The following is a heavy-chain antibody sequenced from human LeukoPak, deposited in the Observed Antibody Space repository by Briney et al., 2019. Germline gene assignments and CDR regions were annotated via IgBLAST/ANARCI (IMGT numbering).Heavy chain of an antibody. CDR1: GGTFSSYA. V-gene: IGHV1-69*13. D-gene: IGHD5-12*01. CDR2: IIPIFGTA. J-gene: IGHJ6*03. Sequence: SVKVSCKASGGTFSSYAISWVRQAPGQGLEWMGGIIPIFGTANYAQKFQGRVTITADESTSTAYMELSSLRSEDTAVYYCARSVLQWLRSDYYYFYMDVWGKGTTVTVSS. CDR3: ARSVLQWLRSDYYYFYMDV.